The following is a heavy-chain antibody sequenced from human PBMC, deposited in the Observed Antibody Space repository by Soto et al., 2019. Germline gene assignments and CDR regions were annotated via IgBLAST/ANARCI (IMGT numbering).Heavy chain of an antibody. CDR3: TKGYGASHSPFDY. D-gene: IGHD5-12*01. CDR2: IRRIAYGGTT. CDR1: GFNFAAYT. Sequence: PGGSLRLSCSASGFNFAAYTMSWVRLTPGKGLEWVGFIRRIAYGGTTDYAASVKGRFTISRDDSRKIVYLQMSRLKIEDTAVYYCTKGYGASHSPFDYWGQGTQVTVSS. V-gene: IGHV3-49*04. J-gene: IGHJ4*02.